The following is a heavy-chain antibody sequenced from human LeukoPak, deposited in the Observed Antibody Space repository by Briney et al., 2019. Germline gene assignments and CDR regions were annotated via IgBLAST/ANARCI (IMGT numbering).Heavy chain of an antibody. Sequence: PGGSLRLSCTASGFTFSSYGMHWVRQAPGKGLEWVAFIRYDGSNKYYADSVKGRFTTSRDNSKNTLYLQMNSLRAEDTAVYYCAKRPPYYGSGNYYTYFDYWGQGTLVTVSS. V-gene: IGHV3-30*02. CDR1: GFTFSSYG. D-gene: IGHD3-10*01. CDR2: IRYDGSNK. J-gene: IGHJ4*02. CDR3: AKRPPYYGSGNYYTYFDY.